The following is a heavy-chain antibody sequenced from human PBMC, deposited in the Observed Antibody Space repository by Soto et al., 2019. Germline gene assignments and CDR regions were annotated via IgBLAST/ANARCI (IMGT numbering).Heavy chain of an antibody. CDR3: ARFFRLRGSYYGFATTPSYYFDY. V-gene: IGHV4-31*03. CDR1: GGSISSGGYY. CDR2: IYYSGST. J-gene: IGHJ4*02. Sequence: SETLSLTCTVSGGSISSGGYYWSWIRQHPGKGLEWIGYIYYSGSTYYNPSLKSRVTISVDTSKNQFSLKLSSVTAADTAVYYCARFFRLRGSYYGFATTPSYYFDYWGQGTLVTVSS. D-gene: IGHD1-26*01.